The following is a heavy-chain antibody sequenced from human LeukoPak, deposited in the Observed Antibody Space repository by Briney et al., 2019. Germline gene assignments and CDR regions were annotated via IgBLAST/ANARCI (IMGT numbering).Heavy chain of an antibody. D-gene: IGHD6-6*01. CDR1: GGSFSGYY. V-gene: IGHV4-34*01. J-gene: IGHJ4*02. CDR3: AREECSSSFGLSHY. CDR2: INHSGST. Sequence: SETLSLTCAVYGGSFSGYYWSWIRQPPGKGLEWIGEINHSGSTNYNPSLKSRVTISVDTSKNQFSLKLSSVTAADTAVYYCAREECSSSFGLSHYWGQGTLVTVSS.